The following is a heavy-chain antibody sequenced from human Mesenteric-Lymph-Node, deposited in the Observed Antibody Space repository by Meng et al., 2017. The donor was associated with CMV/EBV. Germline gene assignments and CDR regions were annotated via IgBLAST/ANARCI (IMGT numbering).Heavy chain of an antibody. CDR3: ARVVRTSSWEIDY. D-gene: IGHD1-26*01. Sequence: VSGGSINSDGYYRSWIRQHPGKGLEWIGYIFYDGSTFSNPSLKSRVTISMDTSNNHFSLRLTSVTAADTAVYYCARVVRTSSWEIDYWGQGTLVTVSS. J-gene: IGHJ4*02. CDR2: IFYDGST. CDR1: GGSINSDGYY. V-gene: IGHV4-31*02.